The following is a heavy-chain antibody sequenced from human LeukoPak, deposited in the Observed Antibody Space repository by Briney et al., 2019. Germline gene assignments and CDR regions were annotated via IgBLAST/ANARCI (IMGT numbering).Heavy chain of an antibody. V-gene: IGHV3-21*01. CDR2: ISSISNYI. CDR3: ARGGPQSQRLDLLDS. Sequence: GGSLRLSCAASGFTFTSYNMDWVRQAPGKGLEWLSSISSISNYIYYAESVKGRFTISRDNAKNLLYLQMDSLRAEDMAIYYCARGGPQSQRLDLLDSWGQGVLVTVSS. D-gene: IGHD6-25*01. CDR1: GFTFTSYN. J-gene: IGHJ4*02.